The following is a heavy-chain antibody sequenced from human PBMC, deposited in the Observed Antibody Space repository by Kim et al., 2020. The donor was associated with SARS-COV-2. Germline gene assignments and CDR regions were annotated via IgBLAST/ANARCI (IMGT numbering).Heavy chain of an antibody. J-gene: IGHJ4*02. CDR3: ASAGNSMLFDY. CDR2: IIPIFGTA. V-gene: IGHV1-69*13. D-gene: IGHD6-13*01. CDR1: GCTFISYA. Sequence: SVKVSCKASGCTFISYAISWVRQAPGQGLEWMGGIIPIFGTANYAQKFQGRVTITADESTSTAYMELSSLRSEDTAVYYCASAGNSMLFDYWGQGTLVTVSS.